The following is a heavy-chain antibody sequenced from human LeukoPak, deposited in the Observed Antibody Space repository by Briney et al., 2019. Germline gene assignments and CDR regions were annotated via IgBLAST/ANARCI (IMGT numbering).Heavy chain of an antibody. D-gene: IGHD3-3*01. CDR3: ARDRDEGLGGFLEYY. J-gene: IGHJ4*01. Sequence: RASVKVSCKASGGTFSSYAISWVRQAPGQGLEWMGGIIPIFGTANYAQKFQSRVTITADESTSTAYMELSSLRSEDTAVYYCARDRDEGLGGFLEYYWGQEPCSPSPQ. CDR2: IIPIFGTA. CDR1: GGTFSSYA. V-gene: IGHV1-69*13.